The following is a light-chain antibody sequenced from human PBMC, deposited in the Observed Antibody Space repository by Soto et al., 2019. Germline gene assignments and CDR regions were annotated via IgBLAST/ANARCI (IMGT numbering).Light chain of an antibody. Sequence: QSVLTRPPSASGTPGQRVTIACSGSTSNLGSHFVYWYQQLPGTAPKLLIYNNNQRPSGVPDRFSGSKSGTSASLAISGLRSDDESDYYCAAWDDSLSGPVFGGGTKLTVL. CDR1: TSNLGSHF. J-gene: IGLJ3*02. V-gene: IGLV1-47*02. CDR3: AAWDDSLSGPV. CDR2: NNN.